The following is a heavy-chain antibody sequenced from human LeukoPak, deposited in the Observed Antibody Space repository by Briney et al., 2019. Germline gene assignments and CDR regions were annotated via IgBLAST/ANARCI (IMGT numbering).Heavy chain of an antibody. V-gene: IGHV3-74*01. J-gene: IGHJ6*02. CDR2: INTDGTST. Sequence: HTGGSLRLSCAAAGFTFSNSWVQWVRQVPRKCLVWVSRINTDGTSTSYADSVRGRFIISRDNAKNTLYLQMNSPRAEDTAVYYCARPQQGGTTRSHGLDVWGQGTTVTVSS. CDR3: ARPQQGGTTRSHGLDV. CDR1: GFTFSNSW. D-gene: IGHD2-2*01.